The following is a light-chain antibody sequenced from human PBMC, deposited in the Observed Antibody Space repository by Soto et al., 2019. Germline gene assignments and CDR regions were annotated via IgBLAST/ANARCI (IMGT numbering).Light chain of an antibody. J-gene: IGKJ1*01. Sequence: DIQMTQSPSSLFASVGDRVTITCRASQSISRHLHWYQQKPGKAPNLLIYGASSLQSGVPSRFSGSGSGTDFTLTISSLQPEDFATYYCQQTDSTPRTFGQGTKVEIK. CDR3: QQTDSTPRT. CDR1: QSISRH. CDR2: GAS. V-gene: IGKV1-39*01.